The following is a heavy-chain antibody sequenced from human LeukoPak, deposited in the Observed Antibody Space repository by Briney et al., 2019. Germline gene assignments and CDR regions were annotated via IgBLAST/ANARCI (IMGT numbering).Heavy chain of an antibody. CDR3: ARDLSKVRLMVLVVPAAIAPNFGY. Sequence: GSLRLSCAASGFTFSSYAMHWVRQAPGKGLEWVAVISYDGSNKYYADSVKGRFTISRDNSKNTLYLQMNSLRAEDTAVYYCARDLSKVRLMVLVVPAAIAPNFGYWGQGTLVTVSS. J-gene: IGHJ4*02. D-gene: IGHD2-2*02. CDR1: GFTFSSYA. CDR2: ISYDGSNK. V-gene: IGHV3-30-3*01.